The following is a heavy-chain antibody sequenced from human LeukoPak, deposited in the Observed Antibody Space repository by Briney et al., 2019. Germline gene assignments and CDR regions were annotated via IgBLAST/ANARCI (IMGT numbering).Heavy chain of an antibody. Sequence: SETLSLTCTVSGYSVSSGYFWGWIRQAPGKGLEWIGIIYYSGSAYYNPSLKSRVTISVDTSKNQFSLKLSSVTAADTAVYYCAKLVVVIPGGAFDIWGQGTVVTVSS. J-gene: IGHJ3*02. D-gene: IGHD3-22*01. V-gene: IGHV4-38-2*02. CDR3: AKLVVVIPGGAFDI. CDR2: IYYSGSA. CDR1: GYSVSSGYF.